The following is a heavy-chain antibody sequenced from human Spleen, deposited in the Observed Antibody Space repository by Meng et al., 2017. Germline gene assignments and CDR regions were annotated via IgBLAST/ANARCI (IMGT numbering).Heavy chain of an antibody. J-gene: IGHJ4*02. CDR3: ARHYGSGTYPLDY. CDR1: GGSIRSGNYY. V-gene: IGHV4-61*02. D-gene: IGHD3-10*01. Sequence: SETLSLTCTVSGGSIRSGNYYWSWIRQTAGKGLEWIGRIYTSGSTNYNPSLKSRVTISLDTSKNQFSLKLSSVTAADTAVYYCARHYGSGTYPLDYWGQGTLVTVSS. CDR2: IYTSGST.